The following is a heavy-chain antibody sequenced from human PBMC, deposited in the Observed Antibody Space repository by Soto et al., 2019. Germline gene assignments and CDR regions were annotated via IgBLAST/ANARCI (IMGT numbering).Heavy chain of an antibody. CDR1: GGAIGGYY. CDR2: VSYSGST. D-gene: IGHD3-9*01. CDR3: ARVRWLSEYDILTGYYIFDQ. Sequence: SETLSLTCSLSGGAIGGYYWSWIRQPPGKALEWIGYVSYSGSTDYHPSLKSRVTITTDTSTNHFSLKLTSVTAADTAVYYCARVRWLSEYDILTGYYIFDQWGRGTLVTVSS. J-gene: IGHJ4*02. V-gene: IGHV4-59*01.